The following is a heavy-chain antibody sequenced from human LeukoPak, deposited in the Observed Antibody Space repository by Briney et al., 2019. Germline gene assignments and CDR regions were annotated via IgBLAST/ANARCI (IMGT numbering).Heavy chain of an antibody. CDR1: GFTFNMYW. CDR2: INSDGSST. CDR3: ARDLRTPSDTNIAIDY. Sequence: PGRSLRLSWAASGFTFNMYWMHWVRQGPGKGLVWVSRINSDGSSTNHAHSVKGRFTISRDNAKNTLYLQMNSLRAEDTAVYYCARDLRTPSDTNIAIDYWGQGTLVTVSS. J-gene: IGHJ4*02. D-gene: IGHD4-23*01. V-gene: IGHV3-74*01.